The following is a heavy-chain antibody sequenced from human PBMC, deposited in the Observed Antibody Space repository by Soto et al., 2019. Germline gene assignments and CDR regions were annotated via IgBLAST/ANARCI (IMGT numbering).Heavy chain of an antibody. CDR2: MSSSGNT. CDR1: GGSISSYY. D-gene: IGHD6-13*01. J-gene: IGHJ6*02. V-gene: IGHV4-4*07. CDR3: ARELKGSSWLEGYYYYGMDV. Sequence: SETLSLTCTVSGGSISSYYWSWIRQSAGKGLEWIGRMSSSGNTNYNLSLKSRVTLSVDTSKNQFSLKVNSVTAADAAVYYCARELKGSSWLEGYYYYGMDVWGQGTTVTVSS.